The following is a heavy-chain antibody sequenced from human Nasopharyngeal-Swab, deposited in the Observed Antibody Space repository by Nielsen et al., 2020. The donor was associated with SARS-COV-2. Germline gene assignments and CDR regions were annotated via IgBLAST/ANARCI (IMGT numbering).Heavy chain of an antibody. J-gene: IGHJ4*02. V-gene: IGHV4-59*01. Sequence: WIRQPPGKGLEWIGYTFYSGSTNYNPSLKSRVTISVDTSKNQFSLKLSSVTAADTAVYYCARVGGSSWYAFDYWGQGTLVTVSS. CDR3: ARVGGSSWYAFDY. D-gene: IGHD6-13*01. CDR2: TFYSGST.